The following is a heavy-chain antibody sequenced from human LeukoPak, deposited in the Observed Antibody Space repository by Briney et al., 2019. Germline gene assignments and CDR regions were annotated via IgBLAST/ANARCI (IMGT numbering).Heavy chain of an antibody. J-gene: IGHJ5*02. CDR3: ASGYCSSTSCPSGFDP. V-gene: IGHV1-69*05. D-gene: IGHD2-2*01. Sequence: SVKVSCKASGGTFSSYAISWVRQAPGQGLEWMGGIIPIFGTANYAQKFQGRVTITTDESTSTAYMELSSLRSEDTAVYYCASGYCSSTSCPSGFDPWGQGTLVTVSS. CDR1: GGTFSSYA. CDR2: IIPIFGTA.